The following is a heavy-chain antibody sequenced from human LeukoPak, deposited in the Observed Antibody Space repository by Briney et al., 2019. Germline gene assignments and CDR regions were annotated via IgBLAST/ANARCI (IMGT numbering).Heavy chain of an antibody. V-gene: IGHV3-7*01. J-gene: IGHJ4*02. CDR3: ARSARLMKGVVEVTALDD. D-gene: IGHD3-3*01. Sequence: PGGSLRLSCAASGFTFSDYWMSWVRQAPGKGLEWVANIKHDGSTTYYLDSVRGRFTIARDNAKNSVYLEMNSLRADDTAVYYCARSARLMKGVVEVTALDDWGQGTLVTVSS. CDR2: IKHDGSTT. CDR1: GFTFSDYW.